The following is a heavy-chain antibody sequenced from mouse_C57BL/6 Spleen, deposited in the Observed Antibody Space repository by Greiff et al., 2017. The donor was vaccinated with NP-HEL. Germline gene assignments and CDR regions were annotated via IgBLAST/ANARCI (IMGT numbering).Heavy chain of an antibody. V-gene: IGHV5-4*01. CDR3: ARVEGHAMDY. CDR2: ISDGGSYT. D-gene: IGHD3-3*01. Sequence: EVQLVESGGGLVKPGGSLKLSCAASGFTFSSYAMSWVRPTPEKRLEWVATISDGGSYTYYPANVQGRFPISRDNAKNNLCLRMSQLKAEDKAMYYCARVEGHAMDYWGQGTSVTVSS. CDR1: GFTFSSYA. J-gene: IGHJ4*01.